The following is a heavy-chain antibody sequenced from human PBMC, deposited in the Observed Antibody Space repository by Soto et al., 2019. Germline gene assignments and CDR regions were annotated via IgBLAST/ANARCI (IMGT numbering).Heavy chain of an antibody. CDR1: GGTFSSYA. CDR2: IIPIFGTA. D-gene: IGHD3-22*01. CDR3: AIPYYYDSSGFYNWFDP. V-gene: IGHV1-69*13. Sequence: GASVKVSCKASGGTFSSYAISWVRRAPGQGLEWMGGIIPIFGTANYAQKFQGRVTITADESTSTAYMELSSLRSEDTAVYYCAIPYYYDSSGFYNWFDPWGQGTLVTVS. J-gene: IGHJ5*02.